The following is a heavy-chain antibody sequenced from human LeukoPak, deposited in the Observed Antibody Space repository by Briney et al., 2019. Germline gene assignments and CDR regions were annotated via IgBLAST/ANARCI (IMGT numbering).Heavy chain of an antibody. CDR3: AKTLTDPNAQLDY. J-gene: IGHJ4*02. CDR2: ISYDGSNK. CDR1: GFTFSSYA. D-gene: IGHD5-24*01. Sequence: GGSLRLSCAASGFTFSSYAMHWVRQAPGKGLEWVAVISYDGSNKYYADSVKGRFTISRDNSKNTLYLQMNSLRAEDTAVYYCAKTLTDPNAQLDYWGQGTLVTVSS. V-gene: IGHV3-30*18.